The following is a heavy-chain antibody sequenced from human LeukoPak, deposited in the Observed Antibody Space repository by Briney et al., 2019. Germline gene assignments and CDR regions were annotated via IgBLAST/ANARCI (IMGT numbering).Heavy chain of an antibody. CDR3: ARDHFGMGIRHLGYYYHGMDV. D-gene: IGHD3-3*01. Sequence: GGSLRLSCAASGFTFSDYYLSWIRQAPGKGLEWISDITNSSSFTNYADSVNGRFTISRDNAKKSLYLQMNSLRAGDTAVYYCARDHFGMGIRHLGYYYHGMDVWGQGTTVTVSS. V-gene: IGHV3-11*06. J-gene: IGHJ6*02. CDR1: GFTFSDYY. CDR2: ITNSSSFT.